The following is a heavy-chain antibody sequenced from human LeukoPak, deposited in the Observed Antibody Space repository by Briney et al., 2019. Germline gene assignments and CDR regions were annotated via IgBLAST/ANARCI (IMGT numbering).Heavy chain of an antibody. J-gene: IGHJ4*02. V-gene: IGHV3-21*01. CDR3: ASAEGEPSLLDY. D-gene: IGHD3-16*01. CDR1: GFTFSSYW. Sequence: PGGSLRLSCAASGFTFSSYWMSWVRQAPGKGLEWVSSISSSSSYIYYADSVKGRFTISRDNAKNSLYLQMNSLRAEDTAVYYCASAEGEPSLLDYWGQGTLVTVSS. CDR2: ISSSSSYI.